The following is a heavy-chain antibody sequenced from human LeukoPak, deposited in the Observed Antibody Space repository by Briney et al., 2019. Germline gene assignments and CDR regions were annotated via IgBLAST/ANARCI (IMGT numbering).Heavy chain of an antibody. J-gene: IGHJ6*02. CDR2: ISGSGGST. Sequence: GGSLRLSCAASGFTFSSYAMSWVRQAPGKGLEWVSAISGSGGSTYYADSVKGRFTISRDNSKNTLYLQMNSLRAEDTAVYYCAKPALHYGSGSDYYYGMDVWGQGTTVTVSS. V-gene: IGHV3-23*01. D-gene: IGHD3-10*01. CDR3: AKPALHYGSGSDYYYGMDV. CDR1: GFTFSSYA.